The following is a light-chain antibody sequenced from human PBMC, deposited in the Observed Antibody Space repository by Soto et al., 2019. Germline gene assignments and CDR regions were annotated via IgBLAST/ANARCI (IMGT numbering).Light chain of an antibody. CDR3: CSYAGSYTFV. V-gene: IGLV2-11*01. CDR2: DVS. Sequence: QSALSQPRSVSWSPGQSVTISCTGTSSYVGGYNYVSLYQQHPGKAPKLMIYDVSKRPSGVPDHFSGSKSGNTASLTISGLQAEDEADYYCCSYAGSYTFVFGTGTKVTVL. J-gene: IGLJ1*01. CDR1: SSYVGGYNY.